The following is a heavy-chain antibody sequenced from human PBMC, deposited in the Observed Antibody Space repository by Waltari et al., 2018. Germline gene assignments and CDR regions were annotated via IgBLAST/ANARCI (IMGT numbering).Heavy chain of an antibody. CDR2: IYYSGKP. J-gene: IGHJ4*02. CDR3: ARGGVRGVISYYFDY. V-gene: IGHV4-59*01. D-gene: IGHD3-10*01. CDR1: GGSISSYY. Sequence: QVQLQESGPGLVKPSETLSLTCTVSGGSISSYYWSWIRQPPGKGLEWIGYIYYSGKPHYTPPLKSRVTISVDTSKNQFSRKLSSVTAADTAVYYCARGGVRGVISYYFDYWGQGTLVTVSS.